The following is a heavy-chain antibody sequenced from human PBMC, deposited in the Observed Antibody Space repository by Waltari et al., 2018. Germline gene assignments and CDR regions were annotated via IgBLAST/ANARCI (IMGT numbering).Heavy chain of an antibody. J-gene: IGHJ4*02. CDR2: ITPKNGGT. CDR3: AREQMAGTLLY. D-gene: IGHD6-19*01. Sequence: QVQLVQSGAEVKKPGASVKVSCKASGYTFTNYYIHWVRQAPGQGHEWMGWITPKNGGTNDGHNFQGRVTMTWDTSISTVYMELSSLTSDDTAVYYCAREQMAGTLLYWGQGALVTVSS. CDR1: GYTFTNYY. V-gene: IGHV1-2*02.